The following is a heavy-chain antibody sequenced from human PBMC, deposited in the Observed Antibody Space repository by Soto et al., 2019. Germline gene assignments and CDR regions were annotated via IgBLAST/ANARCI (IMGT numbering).Heavy chain of an antibody. Sequence: QVQLVESGGGVVQPGRSLRLSCEAFGFTFRSYGMHGVRQAPGKGLEWVAVIWYDGNDKYYEDFVKGRFTISRDNAKNTVSLQMNSLRAEDTAVYYCARDRHSSSSGYFEYWGQGTLVTVSS. V-gene: IGHV3-33*01. CDR2: IWYDGNDK. CDR3: ARDRHSSSSGYFEY. CDR1: GFTFRSYG. J-gene: IGHJ4*02. D-gene: IGHD6-6*01.